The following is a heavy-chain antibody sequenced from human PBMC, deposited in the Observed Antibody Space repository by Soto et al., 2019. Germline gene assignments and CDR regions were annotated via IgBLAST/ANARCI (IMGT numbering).Heavy chain of an antibody. CDR2: IKSKTDGGTT. Sequence: TGGSMRVSCAAAGFNFSNAWMSWVRQAPGKGLEWVGRIKSKTDGGTTDYAAPVKGRFTISRDDSKNTLYLQMNSLKTEDTAVYYCTTSPLLLDYYYYMDVWGKGTTVTVSS. V-gene: IGHV3-15*01. D-gene: IGHD2-8*02. J-gene: IGHJ6*03. CDR3: TTSPLLLDYYYYMDV. CDR1: GFNFSNAW.